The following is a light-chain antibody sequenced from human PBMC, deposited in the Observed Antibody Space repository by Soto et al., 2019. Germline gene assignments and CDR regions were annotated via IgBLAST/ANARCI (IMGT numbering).Light chain of an antibody. CDR1: SSDVGGYNY. CDR2: EVS. Sequence: QSVLTHPASVSGSPGQSITISCTGTSSDVGGYNYVSWYQQHPGKAPKLMIYEVSNRPSGVSNRFSGSKSGNTASLTISGLQAEDEADYYCSSYTSSSILYVFGTGTKLTVL. V-gene: IGLV2-14*01. J-gene: IGLJ1*01. CDR3: SSYTSSSILYV.